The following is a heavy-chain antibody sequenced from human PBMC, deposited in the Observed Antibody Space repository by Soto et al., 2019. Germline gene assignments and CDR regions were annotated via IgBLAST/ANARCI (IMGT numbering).Heavy chain of an antibody. Sequence: SETLSLTCTVSGGSISSYYWSWIRQPPGKGLEWIGYIYYNGSTNYNPSLKSRVTISVDTSKNQFSLRLTSVTAADTAVYYCARGDYDFWSGYINWFDPWGQGTLVTVSS. D-gene: IGHD3-3*01. J-gene: IGHJ5*02. CDR2: IYYNGST. V-gene: IGHV4-59*08. CDR3: ARGDYDFWSGYINWFDP. CDR1: GGSISSYY.